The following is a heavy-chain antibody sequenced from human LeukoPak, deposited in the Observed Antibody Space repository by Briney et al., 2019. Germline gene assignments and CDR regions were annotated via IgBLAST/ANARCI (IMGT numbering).Heavy chain of an antibody. CDR1: DDSFSSHY. J-gene: IGHJ3*02. D-gene: IGHD4-17*01. Sequence: MPSETLSLTCAVSDDSFSSHYWTWIRQPPGKGLEWTGYISYIGSTNYNPSLKSRVTISIDTSKNHFSLKLTSVTAADTAVYYCARDLVTVTKGFDIWGQGTMVSVSS. V-gene: IGHV4-59*11. CDR3: ARDLVTVTKGFDI. CDR2: ISYIGST.